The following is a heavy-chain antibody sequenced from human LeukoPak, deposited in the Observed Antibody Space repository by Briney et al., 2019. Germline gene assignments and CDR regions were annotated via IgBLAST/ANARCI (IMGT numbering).Heavy chain of an antibody. V-gene: IGHV4-61*01. Sequence: ETLSLTCTVSGGSISSGSYYWSWIRQPPGKGLEWIGYIYYSGSTNYNPSLKSRVTISVDTSKNQFSLKLSSVTAADTAVYYCARDNRGSGAFDYTYYFDNWGQGTLVTVSS. J-gene: IGHJ4*02. CDR3: ARDNRGSGAFDYTYYFDN. CDR2: IYYSGST. D-gene: IGHD5-12*01. CDR1: GGSISSGSYY.